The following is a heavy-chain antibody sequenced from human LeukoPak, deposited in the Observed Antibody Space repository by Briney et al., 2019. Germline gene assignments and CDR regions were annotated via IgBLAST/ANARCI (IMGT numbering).Heavy chain of an antibody. V-gene: IGHV4-59*01. CDR3: ARDSLYPGGMDV. CDR1: GGSISSYY. Sequence: SETLSLTCTVSGGSISSYYWSWIRQPPGKGLGWIGYIYYRGTTNYNPSLKSRVTISVDTSKNQFSLKLSSVTAADTAVYYCARDSLYPGGMDVWGQGTTVTVSS. D-gene: IGHD3-3*01. CDR2: IYYRGTT. J-gene: IGHJ6*02.